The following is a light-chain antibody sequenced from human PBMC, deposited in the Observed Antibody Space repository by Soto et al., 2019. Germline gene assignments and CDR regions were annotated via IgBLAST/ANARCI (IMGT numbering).Light chain of an antibody. CDR3: QQFNSYTLLT. J-gene: IGKJ4*01. CDR2: YAS. Sequence: AIQLTQSPSSLSASVGDRVTITCRASQGISSALAWYQQKPGKAPKLLIYYASSLESGVPSRFSGSGSGTDFTRTISSLQPEDFATYYCQQFNSYTLLTFGGGTKVEIK. V-gene: IGKV1-13*02. CDR1: QGISSA.